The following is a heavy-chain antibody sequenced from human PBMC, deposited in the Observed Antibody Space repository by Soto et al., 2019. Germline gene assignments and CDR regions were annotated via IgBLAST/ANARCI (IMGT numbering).Heavy chain of an antibody. J-gene: IGHJ5*02. D-gene: IGHD5-18*01. Sequence: QVQLQESGPGLVKPSQTLSLTCTVSGGSISSGGYYWSWIGQHPGKGLEWIGYIYYSGSTYYNPSLKSRVTISVDTSKNQFSLKLSSVTAADTAVYYCARGGYSYGDNWFDPWGQGTLVTVSS. CDR2: IYYSGST. CDR3: ARGGYSYGDNWFDP. V-gene: IGHV4-31*03. CDR1: GGSISSGGYY.